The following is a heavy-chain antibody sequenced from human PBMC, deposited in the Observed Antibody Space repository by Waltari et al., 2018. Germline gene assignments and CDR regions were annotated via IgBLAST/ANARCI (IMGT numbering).Heavy chain of an antibody. CDR3: ARDGVVSYMDV. CDR2: IIPIFGTA. D-gene: IGHD2-2*01. CDR1: GGTFSSSG. Sequence: QVQLVQSGAAVKKPGSSVKVSCKASGGTFSSSGISWVRQAPGQGLEGMGGIIPIFGTANYAQKFQGRVTITTDESTSTAYMELSSLRSEDTAVYYCARDGVVSYMDVWGKGTTVTVSS. V-gene: IGHV1-69*05. J-gene: IGHJ6*03.